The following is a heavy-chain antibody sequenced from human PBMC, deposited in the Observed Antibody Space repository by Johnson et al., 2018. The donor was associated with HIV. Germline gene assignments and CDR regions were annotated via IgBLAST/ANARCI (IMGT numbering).Heavy chain of an antibody. V-gene: IGHV3-30*04. J-gene: IGHJ3*02. CDR3: ARDLGPDVAFDI. CDR2: ISYDGSNK. Sequence: QVQLVESGGGVVQPGRSLRLSCAASGFTFSSYAMHWVRQAPGKGLEWVAVISYDGSNKYYADSVKGRFTISRDNSKNTLYLQMNSLRAEDTAVYYCARDLGPDVAFDIWGQGTMVTVSS. CDR1: GFTFSSYA.